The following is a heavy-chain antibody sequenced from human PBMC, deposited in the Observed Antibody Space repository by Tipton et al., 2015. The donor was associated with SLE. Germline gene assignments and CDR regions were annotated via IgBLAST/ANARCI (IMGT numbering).Heavy chain of an antibody. V-gene: IGHV4-59*01. CDR2: IYYSGST. J-gene: IGHJ4*02. D-gene: IGHD5-24*01. CDR3: ARGRWLQRYFDY. Sequence: TLSLTCTVSGGSISSYYWSWIRQPPGKGLEWIGYIYYSGSTNYNPSLKSRVTISVDTSKNQFSLKLSSVTAADTAVYYCARGRWLQRYFDYWGLGTLVTVSS. CDR1: GGSISSYY.